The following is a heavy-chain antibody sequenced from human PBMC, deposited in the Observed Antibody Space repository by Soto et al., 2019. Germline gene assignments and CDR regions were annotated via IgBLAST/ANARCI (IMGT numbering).Heavy chain of an antibody. Sequence: GGSLRLSCAASGFTFTRYMTWVRQAPGKGLERVSAISGSGADTYYADSVKGRFTISRDNSKNTLYLQMNSLRAEDTAVYYCAKDGSEQWLEHLDYRGKGALGTISS. CDR1: GFTFTRY. CDR2: ISGSGADT. J-gene: IGHJ4*02. D-gene: IGHD6-19*01. V-gene: IGHV3-23*01. CDR3: AKDGSEQWLEHLDY.